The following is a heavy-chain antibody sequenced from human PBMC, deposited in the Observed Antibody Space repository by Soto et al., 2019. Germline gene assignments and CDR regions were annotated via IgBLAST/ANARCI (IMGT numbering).Heavy chain of an antibody. CDR1: GGSFSGYY. J-gene: IGHJ6*02. V-gene: IGHV4-34*01. Sequence: QVQLQQWGAGLLKPSETLSLTCAVYGGSFSGYYWRGIRQPPGKGLEWIGEINHSGSTNYNPSLKSRVTISVETSKNQFSLKLSSVTAADTAVYYCARGGRNYYYGMDVWGQGTTVTVSS. CDR3: ARGGRNYYYGMDV. CDR2: INHSGST.